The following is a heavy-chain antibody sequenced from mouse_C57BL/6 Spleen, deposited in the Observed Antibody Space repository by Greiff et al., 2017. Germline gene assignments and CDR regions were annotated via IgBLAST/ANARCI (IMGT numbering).Heavy chain of an antibody. CDR1: GFTFSSYA. CDR2: ISDGGSYT. V-gene: IGHV5-4*01. J-gene: IGHJ4*01. D-gene: IGHD1-1*01. CDR3: AREYYGSSLYYAMDY. Sequence: VQLKESGGGLVKPGGSLKLSCAASGFTFSSYAMSWVRQTPEKRLEWVATISDGGSYTYYPDNVKGRFTISRDNAKNNLYLQMSHLKSEDTAMYYCAREYYGSSLYYAMDYWGQGTSVTVSS.